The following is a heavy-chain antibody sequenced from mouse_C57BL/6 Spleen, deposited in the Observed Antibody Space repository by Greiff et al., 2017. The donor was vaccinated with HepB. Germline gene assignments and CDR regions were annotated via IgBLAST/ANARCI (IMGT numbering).Heavy chain of an antibody. CDR3: ARVYYGSSYPNWYFDV. V-gene: IGHV5-6*01. D-gene: IGHD1-1*01. CDR2: ISSGGSYT. J-gene: IGHJ1*03. Sequence: EVQRVESGGDLVKPGGSLKLSCAASGFTFSSYGMSWVRQTPDKRLEWVATISSGGSYTYYPDSVKGRFTISRDNAKNTLYLQMSSLKSEDTAMYYCARVYYGSSYPNWYFDVWGTGTTVTVSS. CDR1: GFTFSSYG.